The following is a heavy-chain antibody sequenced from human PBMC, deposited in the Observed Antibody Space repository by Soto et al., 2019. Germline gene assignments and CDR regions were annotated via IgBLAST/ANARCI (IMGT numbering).Heavy chain of an antibody. D-gene: IGHD6-19*01. J-gene: IGHJ6*02. Sequence: GGSLRLSCAASGFTFDDYAMHWVRQPPGKGLEWVSGISWNSGSIGYADSVKGRFTISRDNAKNSLYLQMNSLRAEDTALYYCAKAGKRNSRGYYYYGMDVWGQGTTVTAP. CDR2: ISWNSGSI. CDR1: GFTFDDYA. V-gene: IGHV3-9*01. CDR3: AKAGKRNSRGYYYYGMDV.